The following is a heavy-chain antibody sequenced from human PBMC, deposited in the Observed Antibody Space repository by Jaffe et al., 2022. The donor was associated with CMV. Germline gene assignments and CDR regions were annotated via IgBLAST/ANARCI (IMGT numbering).Heavy chain of an antibody. D-gene: IGHD5-12*01. V-gene: IGHV4-39*01. CDR1: RGSISSTTYY. J-gene: IGHJ3*01. CDR2: SFSSGTT. CDR3: ARAESGIDGFDV. Sequence: QLQLQESGPGLVKPSETLSLTCTVSRGSISSTTYYWGWIRQPPGKGLEWIGVSFSSGTTFYNPSLRSRVTISVDTSRNRFSLEVTSVTAADTAVYYCARAESGIDGFDVWGRGTMVTVSS.